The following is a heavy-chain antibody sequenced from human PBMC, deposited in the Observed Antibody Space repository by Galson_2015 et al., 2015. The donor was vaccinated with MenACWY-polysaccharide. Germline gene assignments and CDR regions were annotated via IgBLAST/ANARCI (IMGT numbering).Heavy chain of an antibody. CDR3: AKPLAVAGTWATFDL. D-gene: IGHD6-19*01. V-gene: IGHV3-23*01. Sequence: RLSCAAYGFTFNTYAMAWVRQAPGTGLGCVSVISSSGGRAYYTDSVKGRFTIPRDSSKNTMYMEMTSLRAEYTAVYYCAKPLAVAGTWATFDLWGLGTMVTVSS. CDR2: ISSSGGRA. J-gene: IGHJ3*01. CDR1: GFTFNTYA.